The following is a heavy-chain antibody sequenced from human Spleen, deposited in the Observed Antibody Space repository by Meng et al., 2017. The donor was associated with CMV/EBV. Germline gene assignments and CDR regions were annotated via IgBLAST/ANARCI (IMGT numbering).Heavy chain of an antibody. CDR1: GLTFSSYA. D-gene: IGHD3-3*01. V-gene: IGHV3-30-3*01. CDR2: ISYDENYK. J-gene: IGHJ5*02. CDR3: ARDLGLQFLEWFLFS. Sequence: LSLTCAASGLTFSSYAIHWVRQAPGKGLEWVAVISYDENYKYYADSAKGRFTISRDNSKNTLYLQMNSLRPEDTALYYCARDLGLQFLEWFLFSWGQGTLVTVSS.